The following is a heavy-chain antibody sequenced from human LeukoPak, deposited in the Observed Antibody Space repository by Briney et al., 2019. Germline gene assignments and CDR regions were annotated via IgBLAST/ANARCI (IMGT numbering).Heavy chain of an antibody. CDR1: GFTFNSYA. V-gene: IGHV3-23*01. J-gene: IGHJ4*02. CDR3: AKGKGRGLYSSSWYGHGVDY. CDR2: ISGSGGST. Sequence: PGGSLRLSCAASGFTFNSYAMSWVRQAPGKGLEWVSAISGSGGSTYYADSVKGRFTISRDNSKNTLYLQMNSLRAEDTVVYYCAKGKGRGLYSSSWYGHGVDYWGQGTLVTVSS. D-gene: IGHD6-13*01.